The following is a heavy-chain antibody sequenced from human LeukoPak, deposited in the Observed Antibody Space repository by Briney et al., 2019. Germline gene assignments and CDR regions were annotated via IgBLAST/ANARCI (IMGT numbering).Heavy chain of an antibody. CDR3: ARDLRAVAHDFDC. Sequence: GGSLRLSCTASGFTFGDHGLNWFRQAPGKGLEWVGFIRSKAYGGTAEYAASVKGRFTISVEMNSLKSEDTAVYYCARDLRAVAHDFDCWGQGTLVTVSS. CDR2: IRSKAYGGTA. CDR1: GFTFGDHG. V-gene: IGHV3-49*03. J-gene: IGHJ4*02. D-gene: IGHD6-19*01.